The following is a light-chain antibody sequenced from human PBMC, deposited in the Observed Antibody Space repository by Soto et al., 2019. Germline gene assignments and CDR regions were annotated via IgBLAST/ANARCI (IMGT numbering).Light chain of an antibody. CDR1: GSDIGGYDY. J-gene: IGLJ3*02. Sequence: QSALTQPASVSGSPGQSITISCTGTGSDIGGYDYVSWFQQHPGRAPKLLIYEVIKRPSGVSTRFSGSKSGNTASLTISGLQAEDEADFYCSSFTTSSTWVFGGGTKLTVL. CDR2: EVI. CDR3: SSFTTSSTWV. V-gene: IGLV2-14*01.